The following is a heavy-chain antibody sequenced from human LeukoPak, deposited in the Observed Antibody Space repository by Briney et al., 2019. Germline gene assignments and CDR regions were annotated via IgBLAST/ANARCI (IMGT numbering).Heavy chain of an antibody. V-gene: IGHV1-8*01. Sequence: GASAKVSCKASGYTFSNYDINWVRQATGQGLEWMGWMNPNSGNTGYAQNFQGRVTMTRNTSVSTAYMELSSLTSEDTAVYYCARGRSAALPRQNCFDPWGQGTLVTVSS. CDR3: ARGRSAALPRQNCFDP. J-gene: IGHJ5*02. CDR1: GYTFSNYD. CDR2: MNPNSGNT. D-gene: IGHD3-3*01.